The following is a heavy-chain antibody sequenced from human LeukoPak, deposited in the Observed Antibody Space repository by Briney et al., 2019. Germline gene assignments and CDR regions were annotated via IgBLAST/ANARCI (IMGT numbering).Heavy chain of an antibody. CDR2: IIPIFGTA. Sequence: GASVKVSCKASGGTFSSYAISWVRQAPGQGLEWMGGIIPIFGTANYAQKFQGRVTITADESTGTAYMELSSLRSEDTAVYYCARNGIAVAGTPQLGIFDYWGQGTLVTVSS. J-gene: IGHJ4*02. CDR1: GGTFSSYA. V-gene: IGHV1-69*13. CDR3: ARNGIAVAGTPQLGIFDY. D-gene: IGHD6-19*01.